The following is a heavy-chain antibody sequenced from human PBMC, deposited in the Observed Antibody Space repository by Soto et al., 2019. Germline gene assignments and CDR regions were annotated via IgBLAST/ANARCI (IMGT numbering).Heavy chain of an antibody. CDR2: IWYDGSNK. J-gene: IGHJ4*02. D-gene: IGHD6-19*01. CDR1: GFTFSSYG. CDR3: ARDSIAVAGLIDY. Sequence: GGSLRLSCAASGFTFSSYGMHWVRQAPGKGLEWVAVIWYDGSNKYYADSVKGRFTISRDNSKNTLYLQMNSLRAEDTAVYYCARDSIAVAGLIDYWGQGTLVTVSS. V-gene: IGHV3-33*01.